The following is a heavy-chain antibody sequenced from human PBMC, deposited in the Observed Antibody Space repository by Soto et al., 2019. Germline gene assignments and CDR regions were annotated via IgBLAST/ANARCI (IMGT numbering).Heavy chain of an antibody. Sequence: QMQLVQSGPEVRKPGTSVKVSCKASGFAFTSSTMQWVRQARGQRLEWIGWIVVGTGNTKSAQKFQERVTITRDLSTSTVYMELGSLRSEDTAIYYCAAVVAPASGRDDAFDIWGQGTMVTVSS. CDR2: IVVGTGNT. D-gene: IGHD3-10*01. CDR3: AAVVAPASGRDDAFDI. J-gene: IGHJ3*02. CDR1: GFAFTSST. V-gene: IGHV1-58*02.